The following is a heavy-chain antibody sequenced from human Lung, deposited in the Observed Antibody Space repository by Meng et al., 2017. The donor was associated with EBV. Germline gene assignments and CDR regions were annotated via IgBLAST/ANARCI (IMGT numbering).Heavy chain of an antibody. CDR2: IYYSGST. V-gene: IGHV4-38-2*02. J-gene: IGHJ4*02. Sequence: QVQLQESVPGLVNASETLSPACTVSVYCISASSNYWGWHRQPPGKGLEWIGSIYYSGSTYYNPSLKSRITISLDTSENQFSLRMNSVTAADTAVYFCACGGVVGATTELDHWGQGTLVTVSS. CDR1: VYCISASSNY. CDR3: ACGGVVGATTELDH. D-gene: IGHD1-26*01.